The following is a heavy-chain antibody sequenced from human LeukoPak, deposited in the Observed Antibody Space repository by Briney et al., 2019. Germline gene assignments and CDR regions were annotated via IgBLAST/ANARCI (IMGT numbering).Heavy chain of an antibody. CDR1: GGSISSGGYY. CDR2: IYYSGST. V-gene: IGHV4-31*03. CDR3: ARRSAAIGYNWFDP. D-gene: IGHD2-2*02. Sequence: PSQTLSLTCTVSGGSISSGGYYWSWIRQHPGKGLEWIGYIYYSGSTYYNPSLKSRVTISVDTSKNQYSLKLSSVTAADTAMYYCARRSAAIGYNWFDPWGQGTLVTVSS. J-gene: IGHJ5*02.